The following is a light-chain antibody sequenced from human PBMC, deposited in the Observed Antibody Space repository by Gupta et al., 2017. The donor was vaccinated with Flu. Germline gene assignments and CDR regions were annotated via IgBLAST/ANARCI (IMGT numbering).Light chain of an antibody. J-gene: IGKJ2*01. CDR3: QQYNNWPPGT. V-gene: IGKV3-15*01. Sequence: EIVMTQSPATLSVSPGERATLSCRASQSVSNNLAWYQQKPGQAPRLLIYGASTRATGIPARFSGSGSGTEFTLTISSLQSEDFAVYCCQQYNNWPPGTFGQGTKLEIK. CDR2: GAS. CDR1: QSVSNN.